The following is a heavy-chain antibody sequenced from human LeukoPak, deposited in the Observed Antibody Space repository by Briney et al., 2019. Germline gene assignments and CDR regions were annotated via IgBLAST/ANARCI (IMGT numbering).Heavy chain of an antibody. CDR1: GGSISSYY. D-gene: IGHD4-23*01. V-gene: IGHV4-59*01. CDR3: ARESSHVYGGNAYFDY. J-gene: IGHJ4*02. CDR2: IYYSGST. Sequence: ASETLSLTCTVSGGSISSYYWSWIRQPPGKGLEWIGYIYYSGSTNYNPSLKSRVTISVDTSKNQFSLKLSSVTAADTAVYYCARESSHVYGGNAYFDYWGQGTLVTVSS.